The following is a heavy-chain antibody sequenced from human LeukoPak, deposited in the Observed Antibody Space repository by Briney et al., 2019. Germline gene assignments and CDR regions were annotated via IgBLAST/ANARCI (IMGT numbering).Heavy chain of an antibody. D-gene: IGHD3-9*01. CDR2: IKQDGSEK. J-gene: IGHJ3*02. CDR3: AKGSPFLTGSYDAFDI. CDR1: GFTFSSYW. Sequence: PGGSLRLSCAASGFTFSSYWMSWVRQAPGKGLEWVANIKQDGSEKYYVDSVKGRFTISRDNAKNSLYLQMNSLRAEDTAVYYCAKGSPFLTGSYDAFDIWGQGTMVTVSS. V-gene: IGHV3-7*01.